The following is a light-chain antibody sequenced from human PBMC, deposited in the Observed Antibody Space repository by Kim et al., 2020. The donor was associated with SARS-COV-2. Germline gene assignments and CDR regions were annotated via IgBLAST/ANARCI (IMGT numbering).Light chain of an antibody. Sequence: GQSITISCTGTTNDFGTYDSVSWYQHHPGKAPKLMIYHISQRPSGVSNRFSGSKSDNTASLTISGLQADDEADYYCSSHTTISTWIFGGGTRLTVL. J-gene: IGLJ2*01. CDR1: TNDFGTYDS. CDR2: HIS. CDR3: SSHTTISTWI. V-gene: IGLV2-14*03.